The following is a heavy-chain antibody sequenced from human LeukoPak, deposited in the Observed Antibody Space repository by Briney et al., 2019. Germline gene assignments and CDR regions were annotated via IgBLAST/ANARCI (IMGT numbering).Heavy chain of an antibody. CDR1: GYSFTSYW. Sequence: GESLKISCKGSGYSFTSYWIAWVRQMPGKGLEWMVIIYYGDADTTHRPSFQGQVTISADKSISTAYLQWSSLKASDTAMYYCARRADYCSSTSCPIDYWGQGTLVTVS. D-gene: IGHD2-2*01. J-gene: IGHJ4*02. V-gene: IGHV5-51*01. CDR2: IYYGDADT. CDR3: ARRADYCSSTSCPIDY.